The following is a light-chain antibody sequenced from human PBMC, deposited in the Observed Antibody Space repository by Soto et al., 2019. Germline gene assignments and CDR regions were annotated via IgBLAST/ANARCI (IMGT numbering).Light chain of an antibody. CDR1: QSISNN. V-gene: IGKV3-15*01. CDR3: QQYKNWPLA. CDR2: GAS. J-gene: IGKJ4*01. Sequence: EKVMTQSPATLSVSPGERATLSCRASQSISNNLAWYQQKPGQAPRLLIYGASTRVTGIPDRFSGGGSGTEFTLTISSLQSEDFAVYYCQQYKNWPLAVGGGTKVDSK.